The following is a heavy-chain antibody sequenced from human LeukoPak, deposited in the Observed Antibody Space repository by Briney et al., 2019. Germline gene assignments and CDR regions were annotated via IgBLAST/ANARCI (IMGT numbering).Heavy chain of an antibody. D-gene: IGHD6-19*01. J-gene: IGHJ4*03. CDR3: GKATTGASSGQKPAWPVDY. Sequence: WGSLRLSCEASGFTFGSYAMYWVRQAPGKGLEWVAGIYGSGGSAHYADSAKGRFTISRDNSKNTVYLQINSLRAEDTAVYYCGKATTGASSGQKPAWPVDYWGQGTLVTVSS. CDR1: GFTFGSYA. V-gene: IGHV3-23*01. CDR2: IYGSGGSA.